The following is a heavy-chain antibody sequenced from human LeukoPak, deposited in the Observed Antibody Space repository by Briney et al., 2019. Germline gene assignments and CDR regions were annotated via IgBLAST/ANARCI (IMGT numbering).Heavy chain of an antibody. Sequence: GGSLRLSCAASGFTFNDYYMSWIRQAPGEGLEWLSYINIGGTNTHYADSVKGRFTISRDNAKKSLYLEMNNLRAEDTAVYYCATDGAGFDTWGQGGLVTVSS. V-gene: IGHV3-11*01. J-gene: IGHJ5*02. CDR1: GFTFNDYY. CDR2: INIGGTNT. CDR3: ATDGAGFDT.